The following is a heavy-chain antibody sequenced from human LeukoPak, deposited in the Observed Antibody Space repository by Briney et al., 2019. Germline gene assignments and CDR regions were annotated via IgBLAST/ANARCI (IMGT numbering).Heavy chain of an antibody. CDR1: GLTFRSYW. Sequence: PGGSLRLSCTFSGLTFRSYWMNCVRQAPGEGLEWVANINPGGNEIRSVDSVKGRSIISRDNAKNSLDLQMSSLRVEDTAVYYCMCWGTDNHWGQGILVTVSS. V-gene: IGHV3-7*01. CDR2: INPGGNEI. D-gene: IGHD7-27*01. J-gene: IGHJ4*02. CDR3: MCWGTDNH.